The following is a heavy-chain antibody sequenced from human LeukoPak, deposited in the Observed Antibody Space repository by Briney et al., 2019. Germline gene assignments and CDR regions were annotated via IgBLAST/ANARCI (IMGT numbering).Heavy chain of an antibody. CDR3: ARVPVSGPGARFDY. Sequence: GASVNVSCKASGYTFTNYYMHWVRQAPGPGLEWMGWISAYNFNTNDAQKLQRRVTMTTDTSTTTAYMELRSLRSDDTAVYYCARVPVSGPGARFDYWGQGTLVTVSS. J-gene: IGHJ4*02. CDR1: GYTFTNYY. CDR2: ISAYNFNT. V-gene: IGHV1-18*04. D-gene: IGHD4-11*01.